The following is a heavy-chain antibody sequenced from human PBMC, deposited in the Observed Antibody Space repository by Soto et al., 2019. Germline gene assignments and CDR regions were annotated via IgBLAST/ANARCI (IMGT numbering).Heavy chain of an antibody. D-gene: IGHD3-10*01. J-gene: IGHJ4*02. CDR2: INHSGSA. V-gene: IGHV4-34*01. CDR3: ARGLSTGSPYSGGWYYFDS. CDR1: GGSFSGYI. Sequence: QVQIHQWGAGVLKPSETLSLTCAVSGGSFSGYIWTWIRQTPGKGLQWIGQINHSGSAVYNPSLNTRVTISIMSNNQSSREMSSVTAADTAVYYCARGLSTGSPYSGGWYYFDSWGQGATVTVS.